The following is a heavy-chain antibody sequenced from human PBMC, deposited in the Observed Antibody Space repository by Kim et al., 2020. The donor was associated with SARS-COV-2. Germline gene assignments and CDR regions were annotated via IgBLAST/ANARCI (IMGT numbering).Heavy chain of an antibody. CDR2: IWYDGSNK. CDR1: GFTFSSYA. Sequence: GGSLRLSCAASGFTFSSYAMHWVRQAPGKGLEWVAVIWYDGSNKYYADSVKGRFTISRDNSKNTLYLQMNSLRAEDTAVYYCAKAQGVVIIPVVFPYYY. V-gene: IGHV3-33*06. CDR3: AKAQGVVIIPVVFPYYY. J-gene: IGHJ6*01. D-gene: IGHD3-3*01.